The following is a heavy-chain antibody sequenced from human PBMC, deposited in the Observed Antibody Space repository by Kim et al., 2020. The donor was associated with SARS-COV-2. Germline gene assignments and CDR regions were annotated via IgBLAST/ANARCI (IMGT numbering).Heavy chain of an antibody. V-gene: IGHV3-13*04. CDR3: ARAYKSRYFDL. CDR1: GFTFSSYD. D-gene: IGHD3-10*01. Sequence: GGSLRLSCAASGFTFSSYDMHWVRQATGKGLEWVSAIGTAGDTYYPGSVKGRFTISRENAKNSLYLQMNSLRAGDTAVYYCARAYKSRYFDLWGRGTLVTVSS. CDR2: IGTAGDT. J-gene: IGHJ2*01.